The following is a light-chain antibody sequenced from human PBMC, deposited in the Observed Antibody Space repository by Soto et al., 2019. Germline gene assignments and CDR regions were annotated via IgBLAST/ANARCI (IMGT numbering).Light chain of an antibody. J-gene: IGLJ3*02. CDR1: NSNIGRDT. CDR2: SNN. Sequence: QSVLTQPPSASGTPGQRVTISCSGSNSNIGRDTVNWYQQLPGTAPKLLIYSNNQRPSGVPDRFSGSKSGTSASLAISGLQSEDEADYYCAAWDGSLNGWVFGGGTKVTVL. CDR3: AAWDGSLNGWV. V-gene: IGLV1-44*01.